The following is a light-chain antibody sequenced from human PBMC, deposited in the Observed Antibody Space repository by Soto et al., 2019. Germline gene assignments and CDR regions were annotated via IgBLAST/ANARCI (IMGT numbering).Light chain of an antibody. V-gene: IGKV3-20*01. Sequence: EIVLTQSPGTLSLSPGERATLSCRVSRSISTNFLAWYQQKPGQAPRLLISGASNRATGIPDRFSGSGSGTDFSLTIDRLEPEDFAVYFCQQYGSSPPTFGEGTKVAIK. CDR2: GAS. CDR1: RSISTNF. J-gene: IGKJ4*01. CDR3: QQYGSSPPT.